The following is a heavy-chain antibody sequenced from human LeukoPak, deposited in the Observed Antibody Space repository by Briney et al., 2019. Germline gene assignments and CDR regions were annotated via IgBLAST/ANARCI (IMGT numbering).Heavy chain of an antibody. Sequence: GGSLRLSCAASGFTFSSYSMNWVRQAPGKGLEWVSSISSSSSYIYYADSLKGRFTISRDNAKNSLYLQMNSLRAEDTAVYYCAREHLFGVVIIHVGAFDIWGQGTMVTVSS. J-gene: IGHJ3*02. CDR3: AREHLFGVVIIHVGAFDI. D-gene: IGHD3-3*01. CDR2: ISSSSSYI. V-gene: IGHV3-21*01. CDR1: GFTFSSYS.